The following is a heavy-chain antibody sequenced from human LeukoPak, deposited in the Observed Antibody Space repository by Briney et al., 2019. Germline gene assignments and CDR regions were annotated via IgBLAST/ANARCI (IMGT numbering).Heavy chain of an antibody. Sequence: PGGSLRLSCAASGFTFSTFAMSWVRQAPGKGLEWVSSFSGSGGSTYYADSVKGRFTISRDNSKNTLYLQMNSLRAEDTAIYYCAKKYSTGLDPWGQGTLVTVSS. J-gene: IGHJ5*02. V-gene: IGHV3-23*01. D-gene: IGHD1-26*01. CDR3: AKKYSTGLDP. CDR2: FSGSGGST. CDR1: GFTFSTFA.